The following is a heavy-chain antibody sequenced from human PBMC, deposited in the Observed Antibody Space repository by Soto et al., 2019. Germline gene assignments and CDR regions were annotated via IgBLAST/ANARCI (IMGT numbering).Heavy chain of an antibody. V-gene: IGHV3-23*01. J-gene: IGHJ6*02. Sequence: GSLRLSCAASGFTFSSYAMSWVRQAPGKGLEWVSAISGSGGSTYYADSVKGRFTISRDNSKNTLYLQMNGLRAEDTAVYYCAKDLAYSSSWYYYYYGMDVWGQGTTVTVSS. D-gene: IGHD6-13*01. CDR1: GFTFSSYA. CDR2: ISGSGGST. CDR3: AKDLAYSSSWYYYYYGMDV.